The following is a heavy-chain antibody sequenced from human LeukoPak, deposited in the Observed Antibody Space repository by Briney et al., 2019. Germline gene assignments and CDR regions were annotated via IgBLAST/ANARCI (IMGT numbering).Heavy chain of an antibody. CDR2: IIPIFGTA. CDR3: ARDRISGRDSSGYYYRMDY. Sequence: SVKVSCKASGYTFTSYGISWVRQAPGQGLEWMGGIIPIFGTANYAQKFQGRVTITADESTSTAYMELSSLRSEDTAVYYCARDRISGRDSSGYYYRMDYWGQGTLVTVSS. D-gene: IGHD3-22*01. CDR1: GYTFTSYG. J-gene: IGHJ4*02. V-gene: IGHV1-69*13.